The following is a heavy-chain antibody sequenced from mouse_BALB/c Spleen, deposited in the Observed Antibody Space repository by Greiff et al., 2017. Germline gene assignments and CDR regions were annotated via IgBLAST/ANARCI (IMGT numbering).Heavy chain of an antibody. CDR1: GFDFSRYW. CDR2: INPDSSTI. V-gene: IGHV4-1*02. CDR3: ARPEGTLRTFAY. Sequence: EVKLLESGGGLVQPGGSLKLSCAASGFDFSRYWMSWVRQAPGKGLEWIGEINPDSSTINYTPSLKDKFIISRDNAKNTLYLQMSKVRSEDTALYYCARPEGTLRTFAYWGQGTLVTVSA. J-gene: IGHJ3*01. D-gene: IGHD1-2*01.